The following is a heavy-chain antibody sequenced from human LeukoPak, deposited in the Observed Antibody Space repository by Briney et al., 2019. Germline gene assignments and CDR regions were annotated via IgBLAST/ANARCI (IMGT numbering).Heavy chain of an antibody. CDR1: GFSPSTSGVG. CDR2: SYWDDDK. V-gene: IGHV2-5*02. CDR3: AHRRIAFDY. D-gene: IGHD6-13*01. J-gene: IGHJ4*02. Sequence: SGPTLVNPTQTPTLTCTSSGFSPSTSGVGVGGSGQPPGKALERLALSYWDDDKRYSPSLKSRLNITKDTTKNQVVLTLTNMDPVDTATYYCAHRRIAFDYWGQGTLVTVSS.